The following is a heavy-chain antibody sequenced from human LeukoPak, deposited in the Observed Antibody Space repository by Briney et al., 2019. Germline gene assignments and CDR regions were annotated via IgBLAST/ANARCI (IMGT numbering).Heavy chain of an antibody. D-gene: IGHD4-23*01. J-gene: IGHJ4*02. CDR2: ISWNSGGI. Sequence: PGGSLRLSCAASGFTFDDYAMHWVRQAPGKGLEWVSGISWNSGGIGYADSVKGRFTISRDNAKNSLYLQMNSLRAEDTALYYCAKAPDYGGRSYYFDYWGQGTLATVSS. CDR3: AKAPDYGGRSYYFDY. CDR1: GFTFDDYA. V-gene: IGHV3-9*01.